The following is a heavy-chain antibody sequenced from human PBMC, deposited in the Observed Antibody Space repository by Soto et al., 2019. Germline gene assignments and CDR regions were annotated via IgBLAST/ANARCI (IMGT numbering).Heavy chain of an antibody. CDR3: AKGKGLTVSSTNY. Sequence: EVQLLESGGGLVQPGGSLRLSCAASGFTFSSYAMSWVRQAPGMGLEWVSGIIGSGTSTYYADSVMGRFTISRDNPKNTLFLQMNSLRAEETAVYYCAKGKGLTVSSTNYWGQGSLVTVSS. V-gene: IGHV3-23*01. J-gene: IGHJ4*02. CDR2: IIGSGTST. CDR1: GFTFSSYA. D-gene: IGHD2-2*01.